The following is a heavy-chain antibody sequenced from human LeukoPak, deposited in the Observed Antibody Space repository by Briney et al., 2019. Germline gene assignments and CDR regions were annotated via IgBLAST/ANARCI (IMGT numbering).Heavy chain of an antibody. CDR2: ISSGGSTK. CDR3: ARGPNDFDY. Sequence: GGSLRLSCAASGFTFSSYNMNWVRQAPGKGLEWASYISSGGSTKYYADSVKGRFSISRDNAKNSLYLQMNSLRDEDTAVYYCARGPNDFDYWGQGTLVTVSS. D-gene: IGHD2-8*01. CDR1: GFTFSSYN. V-gene: IGHV3-48*02. J-gene: IGHJ4*02.